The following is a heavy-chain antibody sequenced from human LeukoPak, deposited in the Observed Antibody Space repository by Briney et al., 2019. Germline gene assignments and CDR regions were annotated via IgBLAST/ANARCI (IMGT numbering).Heavy chain of an antibody. CDR1: GGTFSSYA. V-gene: IGHV1-69*06. Sequence: SVKVSCKASGGTFSSYAISWVRQAPGQGLEWMGGIIPIFGTANYAQKFQGRVTITADKSTSTAYMELSSLRSEDTAVYYCARILWWSRPMVPPLYGMDVWGKGTTVTVSS. CDR3: ARILWWSRPMVPPLYGMDV. J-gene: IGHJ6*04. CDR2: IIPIFGTA. D-gene: IGHD3-16*01.